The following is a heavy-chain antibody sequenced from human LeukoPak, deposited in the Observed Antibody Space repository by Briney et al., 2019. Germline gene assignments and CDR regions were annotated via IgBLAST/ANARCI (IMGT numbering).Heavy chain of an antibody. J-gene: IGHJ4*02. V-gene: IGHV4-34*01. CDR1: GGSFSGYY. CDR3: ARDVDYGDYVFDY. CDR2: INHSGST. Sequence: PSETLSLTCAVYGGSFSGYYWSWIRQPPGKGLEWIGEINHSGSTNYNPSRKSRVTISVDTSKNQFSLKLSSVTAADTAVYYCARDVDYGDYVFDYWGQGTLVTVSS. D-gene: IGHD4-17*01.